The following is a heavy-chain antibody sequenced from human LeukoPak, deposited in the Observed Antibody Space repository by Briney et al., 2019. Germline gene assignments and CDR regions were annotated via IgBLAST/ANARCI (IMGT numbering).Heavy chain of an antibody. CDR3: ARSSITMVRGVIKSTTSWYHYYNMDV. CDR2: IKQEGREK. V-gene: IGHV3-7*01. J-gene: IGHJ6*03. Sequence: GGSLRLSCVASGFTFSSNWMSWVRQAPGKGLEWVANIKQEGREKYYVDSVKGRITISRDNAKNSLYLQMNRLRAEDKAVYYCARSSITMVRGVIKSTTSWYHYYNMDVWGKGTTVTVSS. D-gene: IGHD3-10*01. CDR1: GFTFSSNW.